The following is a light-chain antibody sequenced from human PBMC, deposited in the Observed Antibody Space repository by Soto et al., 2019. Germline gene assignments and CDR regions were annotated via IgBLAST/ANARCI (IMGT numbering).Light chain of an antibody. CDR3: LFVTANSPLSV. CDR2: DVS. J-gene: IGLJ1*01. Sequence: QSVLTQPASVSGSPGQSITISCTGTSSDVGGYNYVSWYQQHPGKAPKLMIYDVSNRPSGVSNRFSGSKSGNTASLAISGLKATNGVAYTCLFVTANSPLSVFG. CDR1: SSDVGGYNY. V-gene: IGLV2-14*01.